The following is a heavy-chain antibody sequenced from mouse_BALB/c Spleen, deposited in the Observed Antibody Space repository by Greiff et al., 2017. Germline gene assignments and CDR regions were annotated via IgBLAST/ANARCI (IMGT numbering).Heavy chain of an antibody. CDR3: ASPHYYGAMDY. V-gene: IGHV1S56*01. CDR1: GYTFTSYY. J-gene: IGHJ4*01. Sequence: VQLQQSGPELVKPGASVRISCKASGYTFTSYYIHWVKQRPGQGLEWIGWIYPGNVNTKYNEKFKGKATLTADKSSSTAYMQRSSLTSEDSAVYFCASPHYYGAMDYWGQGTSVTVSS. D-gene: IGHD1-2*01. CDR2: IYPGNVNT.